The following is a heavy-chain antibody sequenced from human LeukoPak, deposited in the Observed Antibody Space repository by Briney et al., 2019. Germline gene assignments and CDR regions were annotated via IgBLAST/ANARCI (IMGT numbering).Heavy chain of an antibody. CDR2: IYYSGST. V-gene: IGHV4-59*01. Sequence: PSETLSLTCTVSGGSISSYYWSWIRQPPGKGLEWIGYIYYSGSTNYNPSLKSRVTISVDTSKNQFSLKLSSVTAADTAVYYCARESGGNSIDYWGQGNLVTVSS. CDR3: ARESGGNSIDY. CDR1: GGSISSYY. J-gene: IGHJ4*02. D-gene: IGHD4-23*01.